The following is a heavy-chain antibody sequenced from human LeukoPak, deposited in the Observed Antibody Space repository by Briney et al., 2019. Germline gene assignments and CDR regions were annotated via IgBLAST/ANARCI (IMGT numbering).Heavy chain of an antibody. CDR2: FDPEDGET. J-gene: IGHJ5*02. D-gene: IGHD2-2*01. CDR1: GYTLTELS. V-gene: IGHV1-24*01. CDR3: FVVVPAALIDWFDP. Sequence: ASVKVSCKVSGYTLTELSMHWVRQAPGKGLEWMGGFDPEDGETIYAQKFQGRVTMTEDTSTDTAYMELSSLRSEDTAVYYCFVVVPAALIDWFDPWGQGTLVTVSS.